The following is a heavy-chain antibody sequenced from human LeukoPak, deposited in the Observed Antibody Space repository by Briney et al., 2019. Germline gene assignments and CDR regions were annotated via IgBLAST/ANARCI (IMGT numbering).Heavy chain of an antibody. CDR3: AKDRDIVVVPAALGLDY. Sequence: SGGSLRLSCAASGFTFSSYAMSWVRQAPGKGLEWVSAISGSGGSTYYADSVKGRFTISRDNSKNTLYLQMNSLRAEDTAVYYCAKDRDIVVVPAALGLDYWGQGTLVTVSS. D-gene: IGHD2-2*01. CDR2: ISGSGGST. J-gene: IGHJ4*02. V-gene: IGHV3-23*01. CDR1: GFTFSSYA.